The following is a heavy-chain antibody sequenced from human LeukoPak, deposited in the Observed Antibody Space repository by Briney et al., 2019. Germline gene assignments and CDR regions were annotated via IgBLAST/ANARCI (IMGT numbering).Heavy chain of an antibody. CDR1: GYTFTGYY. CDR3: ARSLLWFGESYYFDY. Sequence: ASVEVSCKASGYTFTGYYMHWVRQAPGQGLEWMGWINPNSGGTNYAQKFQGRVTMTRDTSISTAYMELSRLRSDDTAVYYCARSLLWFGESYYFDYWGQGTLVTVSS. V-gene: IGHV1-2*02. D-gene: IGHD3-10*01. J-gene: IGHJ4*02. CDR2: INPNSGGT.